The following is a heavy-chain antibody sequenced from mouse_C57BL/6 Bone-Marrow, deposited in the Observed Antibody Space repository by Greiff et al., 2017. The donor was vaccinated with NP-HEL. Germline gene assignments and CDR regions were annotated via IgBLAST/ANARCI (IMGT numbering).Heavy chain of an antibody. J-gene: IGHJ1*03. CDR2: SRNKANDYTT. CDR3: ARDAIDGYLWYFDV. Sequence: EVQWVESGGGLVQSGRTLRLSCATSGFTFSDFYMEWVRQAPGKGLEWIAASRNKANDYTTEYSASVKGRFIVSRDTSQSILYLQMNALRAEDTAIYYCARDAIDGYLWYFDVWGTGTTVTVSS. CDR1: GFTFSDFY. V-gene: IGHV7-1*01. D-gene: IGHD2-3*01.